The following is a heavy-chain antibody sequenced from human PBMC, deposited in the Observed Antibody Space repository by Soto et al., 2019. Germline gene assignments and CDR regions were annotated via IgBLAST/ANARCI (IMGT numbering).Heavy chain of an antibody. CDR2: IYYSGIT. Sequence: SETLSLTCTVSGGSISSGGYYWSWIRQHPGKGLEWIGYIYYSGITNYNPSLKSRVTISVDTSKNQFSLKLSSVTAADTAVYYCARYKSNYYYGMDVWGQGTTVTVSS. D-gene: IGHD1-20*01. J-gene: IGHJ6*02. CDR1: GGSISSGGYY. CDR3: ARYKSNYYYGMDV. V-gene: IGHV4-61*08.